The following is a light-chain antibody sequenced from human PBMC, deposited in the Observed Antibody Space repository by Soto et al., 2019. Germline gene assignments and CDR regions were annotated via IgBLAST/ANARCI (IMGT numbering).Light chain of an antibody. CDR3: QAWDSSTAGNYV. V-gene: IGLV3-1*01. J-gene: IGLJ1*01. CDR1: KLGDKY. Sequence: SYELTQPPSVSASPGQTASITCSGDKLGDKYACWYQQKPGQSPVLVIYQDSKRPSGIPERFSGSNSGNTATLTISGTQAMDEADYYCQAWDSSTAGNYVFGTGTKVTVL. CDR2: QDS.